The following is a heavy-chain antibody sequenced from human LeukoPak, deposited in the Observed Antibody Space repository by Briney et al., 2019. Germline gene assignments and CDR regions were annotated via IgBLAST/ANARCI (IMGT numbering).Heavy chain of an antibody. V-gene: IGHV3-7*01. D-gene: IGHD2-15*01. CDR1: GFRFNTYW. CDR2: IKQDGSEK. J-gene: IGHJ4*02. Sequence: GGSLRLSCAASGFRFNTYWMSWVRQAPGKGLEWVANIKQDGSEKYYADSVKGRFTISRDNGKNSLDLQMNSLRAEDTAVYYCARDVVEYCSGGSCTRYAYWGQGSLVTVSS. CDR3: ARDVVEYCSGGSCTRYAY.